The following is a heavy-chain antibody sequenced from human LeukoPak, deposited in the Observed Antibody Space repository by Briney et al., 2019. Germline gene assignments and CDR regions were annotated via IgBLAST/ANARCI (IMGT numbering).Heavy chain of an antibody. CDR2: IYSSGTT. V-gene: IGHV4-4*07. Sequence: LETLSLTCTVSGDSISNYFWNWIRQPAGEGLEWIGRIYSSGTTKYNPSLKSRATMSVDTSENQFSLVLRSVTAADTAVYYCATDSGIYDPFDNWGQGILVTVSS. CDR3: ATDSGIYDPFDN. CDR1: GDSISNYF. J-gene: IGHJ5*02. D-gene: IGHD5/OR15-5a*01.